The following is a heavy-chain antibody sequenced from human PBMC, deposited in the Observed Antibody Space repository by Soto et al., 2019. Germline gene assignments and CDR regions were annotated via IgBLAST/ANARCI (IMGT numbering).Heavy chain of an antibody. V-gene: IGHV3-23*01. CDR2: ISGGGGST. J-gene: IGHJ4*02. D-gene: IGHD2-2*01. CDR1: GFTFSSFD. Sequence: RGGSLRLSCAASGFTFSSFDMSWVRQTPEKGLEWVSAISGGGGSTYYAGSVKGRFTISRDNSKNTLYLQMTNLRADDTAIYYCAKGKGSTSSERYWGQGTLVTVSS. CDR3: AKGKGSTSSERY.